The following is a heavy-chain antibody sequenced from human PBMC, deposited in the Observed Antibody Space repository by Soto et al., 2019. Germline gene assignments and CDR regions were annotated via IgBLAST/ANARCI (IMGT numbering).Heavy chain of an antibody. CDR3: ARGIQLERRSTFDY. V-gene: IGHV1-69*02. D-gene: IGHD1-1*01. Sequence: QVQLVQSGAEVKKPGSSVKVSCKASGGTFSSYTISWVRQAPGQGLEWMGRIIPILGIANYAQKFQGRVTITADKSTSTAYMELSSLTSEETVEYYCARGIQLERRSTFDYWGQGTLVTVSS. CDR2: IIPILGIA. CDR1: GGTFSSYT. J-gene: IGHJ4*02.